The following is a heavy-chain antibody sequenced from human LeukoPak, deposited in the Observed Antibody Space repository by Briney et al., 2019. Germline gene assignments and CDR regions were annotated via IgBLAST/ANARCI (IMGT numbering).Heavy chain of an antibody. Sequence: SETLSLTCTVSGDSINSYHWSWIRQPAGKGLEWIGRIHMSGSTNYNPSLRSRVAISMDNSKNQFSLKLKSVTAADTAVYYCARDDSSRDDSGVYHYWGRETLVRISS. D-gene: IGHD3-22*01. CDR2: IHMSGST. CDR3: ARDDSSRDDSGVYHY. V-gene: IGHV4-4*07. J-gene: IGHJ4*02. CDR1: GDSINSYH.